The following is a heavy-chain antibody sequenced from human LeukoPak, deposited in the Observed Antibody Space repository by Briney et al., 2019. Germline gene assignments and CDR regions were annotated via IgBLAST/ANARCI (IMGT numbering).Heavy chain of an antibody. V-gene: IGHV1-46*01. CDR1: GYTFTSYY. J-gene: IGHJ4*02. Sequence: ASVKVSCKASGYTFTSYYMHWVRQAPGQGLEWMGIINPSGGSTSYAQKFQGRVTMTRDTSTSTVYMELSSLRSEDTAVYYRARAYYDILTGYYDWGQGTLVTVSS. CDR2: INPSGGST. D-gene: IGHD3-9*01. CDR3: ARAYYDILTGYYD.